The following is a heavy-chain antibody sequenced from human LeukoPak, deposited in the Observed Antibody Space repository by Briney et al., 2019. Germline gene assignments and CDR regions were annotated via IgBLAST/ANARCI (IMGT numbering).Heavy chain of an antibody. CDR2: ISSSSSYI. V-gene: IGHV3-11*06. CDR1: GFTVSTNY. CDR3: ARDRYILTGYYYFDY. J-gene: IGHJ4*02. D-gene: IGHD3-9*01. Sequence: GGSLRLSCAASGFTVSTNYVSWVRQAPGKGLEWVSYISSSSSYINYADSVKGRFTISRDNAKNSLYLQMNSLRAEDTAVYYCARDRYILTGYYYFDYWGQGTLVTVSS.